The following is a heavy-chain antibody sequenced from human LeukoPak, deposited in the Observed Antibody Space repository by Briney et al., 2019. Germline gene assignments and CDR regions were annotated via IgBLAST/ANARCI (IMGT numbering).Heavy chain of an antibody. J-gene: IGHJ4*02. CDR3: AREGVVKGYFDY. Sequence: SETLSLTCTVSGDSISSYYWSWIRQPPGKGLECIGYVYNSGNTNYNPSLKSRVAISLDTSKNQFSLKLNSVTAADTAVYYCAREGVVKGYFDYWGQGTLVTVSS. CDR2: VYNSGNT. D-gene: IGHD3-3*01. V-gene: IGHV4-59*01. CDR1: GDSISSYY.